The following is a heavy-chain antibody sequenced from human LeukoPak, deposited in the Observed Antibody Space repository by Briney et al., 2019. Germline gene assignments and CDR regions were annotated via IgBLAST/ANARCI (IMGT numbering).Heavy chain of an antibody. CDR3: ASSILTGYSFAFDY. CDR1: GFTFSDYY. J-gene: IGHJ4*02. CDR2: ISSSGSTI. V-gene: IGHV3-11*01. D-gene: IGHD3-9*01. Sequence: GGSLRLSCAASGFTFSDYYMSWIRLAPGKGLEWVSYISSSGSTIYYADSVKGRFTISRDNAKNSLYLQMNSLRAEDTAVYYCASSILTGYSFAFDYWGQGTLVTVSS.